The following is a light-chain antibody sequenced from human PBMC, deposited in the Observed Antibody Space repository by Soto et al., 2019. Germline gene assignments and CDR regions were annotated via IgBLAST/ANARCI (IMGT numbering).Light chain of an antibody. Sequence: DIQMTQSPSTLSASVGDRVTITCRASQSISSWLAWYQQKPGKATKLLIYDASSLESGVPSRFSGSGSGTVFTLTISRLQPDDFATYYCQQYNSYWTFGQGTKVEIK. CDR3: QQYNSYWT. CDR2: DAS. J-gene: IGKJ1*01. V-gene: IGKV1-5*01. CDR1: QSISSW.